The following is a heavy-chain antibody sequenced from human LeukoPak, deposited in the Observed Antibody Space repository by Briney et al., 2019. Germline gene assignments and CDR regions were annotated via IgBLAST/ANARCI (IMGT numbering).Heavy chain of an antibody. J-gene: IGHJ6*03. V-gene: IGHV4-59*11. CDR1: GGSISRPY. CDR3: AGGGGLCVGDLFSAGYMDV. CDR2: VYSDGRT. D-gene: IGHD3-10*01. Sequence: PSETLSLTCTVSGGSISRPYWSWIRQPPGEGLEWIGYVYSDGRTNFNPSLKSRVTMSIDTSKSQFSLRLTSVTAADAPVYYCAGGGGLCVGDLFSAGYMDVWGKGTTVTVSS.